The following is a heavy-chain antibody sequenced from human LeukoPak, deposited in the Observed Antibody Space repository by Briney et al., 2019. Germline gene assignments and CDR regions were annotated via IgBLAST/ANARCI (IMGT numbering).Heavy chain of an antibody. CDR2: MNPNSGNT. V-gene: IGHV1-8*03. D-gene: IGHD2-2*01. J-gene: IGHJ5*02. Sequence: ASVKVSCKASGYTFTSYDINWVRQATGQGLEWMGWMNPNSGNTGYAQKFQGRVTITRNTSISTAYMELSSLRSEDTAVYYCARTMGVPAAIFFGYSNWFDPWGQGTLVNVSS. CDR1: GYTFTSYD. CDR3: ARTMGVPAAIFFGYSNWFDP.